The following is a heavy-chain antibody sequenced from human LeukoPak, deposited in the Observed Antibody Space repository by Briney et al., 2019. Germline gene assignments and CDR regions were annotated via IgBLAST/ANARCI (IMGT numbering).Heavy chain of an antibody. Sequence: SQTLSLTCAISGDSVSSDSAAWNWIRQSPSRGLEWLGRTYYRPKWYNDYAVSVKSRITINPDTSKNQFSLQLNSVTPEDTAVYYCARLGYYYDSSGYYYDAFDIWGQGTMVTVSS. D-gene: IGHD3-22*01. V-gene: IGHV6-1*01. J-gene: IGHJ3*02. CDR2: TYYRPKWYN. CDR3: ARLGYYYDSSGYYYDAFDI. CDR1: GDSVSSDSAA.